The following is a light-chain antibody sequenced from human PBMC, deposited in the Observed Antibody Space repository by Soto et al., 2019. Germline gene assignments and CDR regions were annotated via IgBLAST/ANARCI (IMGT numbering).Light chain of an antibody. J-gene: IGKJ1*01. V-gene: IGKV3-15*01. CDR1: QSVSNN. CDR2: DAS. CDR3: QQYNNCPPWT. Sequence: ILMTQSPATLSVSPGERATLSCRASQSVSNNLAWYQQKPGQAPRLLIYDASTRATSIPARFSGSGSGTEFTLTISGLQSEDFSVYYCQQYNNCPPWTFGQGTKLEIK.